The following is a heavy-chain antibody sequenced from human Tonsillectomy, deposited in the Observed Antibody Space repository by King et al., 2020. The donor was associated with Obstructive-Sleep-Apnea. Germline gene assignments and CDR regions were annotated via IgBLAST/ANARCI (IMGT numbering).Heavy chain of an antibody. CDR2: ISAYNVNT. CDR1: GYTFTTHD. CDR3: AWGQVPATIGIYYGMDV. Sequence: VQLVESGAEVKKPGASVKVSCKASGYTFTTHDISWVRQAPGQGLEWMGWISAYNVNTNYAQKLQGRVTMTTDTSTSTAYMELRSLRSDDTAVYYCAWGQVPATIGIYYGMDVWGQGTTVTVSS. V-gene: IGHV1-18*01. J-gene: IGHJ6*02. D-gene: IGHD2-2*01.